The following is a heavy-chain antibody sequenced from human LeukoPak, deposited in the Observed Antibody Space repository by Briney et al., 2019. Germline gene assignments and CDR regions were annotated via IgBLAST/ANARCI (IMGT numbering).Heavy chain of an antibody. CDR1: GDSVSSNSAA. CDR3: ALNYYDSSGYYYGMDV. CDR2: TYYRSKWYN. V-gene: IGHV6-1*01. J-gene: IGHJ6*02. D-gene: IGHD3-22*01. Sequence: SQTLSLTCAISGDSVSSNSAAWNWIRQSPSRGLEWLGRTYYRSKWYNDYAVSVKSRITINPDTSKNQFSLQLHSVTPEDTAVYYCALNYYDSSGYYYGMDVWGQGTTVTVSS.